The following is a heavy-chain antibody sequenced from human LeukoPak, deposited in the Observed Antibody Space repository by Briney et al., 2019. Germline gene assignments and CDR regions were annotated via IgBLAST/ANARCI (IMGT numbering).Heavy chain of an antibody. CDR2: INAGNGNT. D-gene: IGHD2-21*01. Sequence: ASVKVSCTASGYTFTSYAMHWVRQAPGQRLEWMGWINAGNGNTKYSQKFRGRVTITRDTSASTAYMELSSLRSEDTAVYYCARDVEVNDAFDIWGQGTMVTVSS. V-gene: IGHV1-3*01. CDR1: GYTFTSYA. CDR3: ARDVEVNDAFDI. J-gene: IGHJ3*02.